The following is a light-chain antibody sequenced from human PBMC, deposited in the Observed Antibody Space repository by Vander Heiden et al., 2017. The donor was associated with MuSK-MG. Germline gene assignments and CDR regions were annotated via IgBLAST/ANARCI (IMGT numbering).Light chain of an antibody. Sequence: AIQMTLSPSSLSASVGDRVTITCRASQGIRNDLGWYQQKPVKAPKLLIYAASSLQSGVPSRFSRSGSGTDFTLTISSLQPEDFATYYCRQYDNYPHTFGPRSKVEIK. CDR1: QGIRND. J-gene: IGKJ1*01. CDR2: AAS. V-gene: IGKV1-6*01. CDR3: RQYDNYPHT.